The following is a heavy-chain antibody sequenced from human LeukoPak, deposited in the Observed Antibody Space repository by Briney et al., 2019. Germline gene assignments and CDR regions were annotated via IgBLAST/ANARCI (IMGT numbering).Heavy chain of an antibody. CDR3: ARGGAPTPVVITTGYFDY. CDR2: IYYSGST. Sequence: SETLSLTCTVSGGSISSSSYYWGWIRQPPGKGLEWIGYIYYSGSTNYNPSLKSRVTISVDTSKNQFSLKLSSVTAADTAVYYCARGGAPTPVVITTGYFDYWGQGTLVTVSS. V-gene: IGHV4-61*05. D-gene: IGHD4-23*01. J-gene: IGHJ4*02. CDR1: GGSISSSSYY.